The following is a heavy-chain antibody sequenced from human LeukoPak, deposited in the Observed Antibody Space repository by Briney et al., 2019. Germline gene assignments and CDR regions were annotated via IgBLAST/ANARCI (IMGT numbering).Heavy chain of an antibody. D-gene: IGHD5-24*01. V-gene: IGHV3-21*01. CDR3: ARYGEMATITETQLGY. J-gene: IGHJ4*02. CDR2: ISSSSSYI. Sequence: GGSLRLSCAASGFTFSSYSMNWVRQAPGKGLEWVSSISSSSSYIYYADSVKGRFTISRDNANNSLYLQMNSLRAEDTAVYYCARYGEMATITETQLGYWGQGTLVTVSS. CDR1: GFTFSSYS.